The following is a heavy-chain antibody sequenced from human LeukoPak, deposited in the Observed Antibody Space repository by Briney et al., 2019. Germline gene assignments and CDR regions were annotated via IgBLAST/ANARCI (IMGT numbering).Heavy chain of an antibody. Sequence: GGSLRLSCEASGFSMSVYWMSWVRQAPGKGLEWVGNIKQDGSERNYVDSVKGRFTISRDNAKKSLYLQINSLGAEDTAVYYCARDWGAYYHFFDYWGQGTLVTVSS. CDR1: GFSMSVYW. CDR3: ARDWGAYYHFFDY. V-gene: IGHV3-7*01. J-gene: IGHJ4*02. CDR2: IKQDGSER. D-gene: IGHD3-22*01.